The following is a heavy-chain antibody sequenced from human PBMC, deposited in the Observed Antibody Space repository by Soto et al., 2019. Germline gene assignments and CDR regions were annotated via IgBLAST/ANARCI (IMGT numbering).Heavy chain of an antibody. D-gene: IGHD3-16*01. J-gene: IGHJ5*02. Sequence: QLQMQESGPGVVQPSETLSLTCTVSGGSIASGGYYWGWIRQSPEKGLEWIGSVYYGGSTYYNPSLQSRLTMSIDTSKSQFSLNLSSVTAADTAVYFCARHARVARASTGVAFDPWGQGSLVTVSS. CDR2: VYYGGST. V-gene: IGHV4-39*01. CDR1: GGSIASGGYY. CDR3: ARHARVARASTGVAFDP.